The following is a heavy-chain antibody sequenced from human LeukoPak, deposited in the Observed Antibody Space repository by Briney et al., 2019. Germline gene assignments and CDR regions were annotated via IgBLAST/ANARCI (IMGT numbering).Heavy chain of an antibody. CDR3: ARGSLVRGAFDI. Sequence: SQTLSLTCTVSGGSISSGGYYWSWIRQHPGKGLEWIGYIYYSGSTNYNPSLKSRVTISVDTSKNQFSLKLSSVTAADTAVYYCARGSLVRGAFDIWGQGTMVTVSS. J-gene: IGHJ3*02. CDR1: GGSISSGGYY. D-gene: IGHD3-10*01. CDR2: IYYSGST. V-gene: IGHV4-61*08.